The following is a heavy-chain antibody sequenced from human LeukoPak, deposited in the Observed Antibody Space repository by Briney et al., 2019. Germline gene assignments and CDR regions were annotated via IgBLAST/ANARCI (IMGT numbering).Heavy chain of an antibody. Sequence: GGSLRLSCAASGFTFSNYEMNWVRQAPGKGLEWVANIKQDGSEKYHVDSVKGRFTISRDNAKNSLYLQMNSLRAEDTAVYYCARARVVVAARGYFDYWGQGTLVTVSS. CDR3: ARARVVVAARGYFDY. CDR2: IKQDGSEK. D-gene: IGHD2-15*01. CDR1: GFTFSNYE. V-gene: IGHV3-7*01. J-gene: IGHJ4*02.